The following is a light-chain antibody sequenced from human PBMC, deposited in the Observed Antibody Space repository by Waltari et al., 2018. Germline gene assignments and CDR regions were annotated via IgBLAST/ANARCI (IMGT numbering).Light chain of an antibody. CDR3: QQRKTYPIT. V-gene: IGKV1-5*03. CDR1: QRIYNL. CDR2: SAS. Sequence: TCRASQRIYNLMVLYQKKPGRAPKLLMSSASVLVSGVPPRFSGSGSGTDFTLTISSLQPDDFDTYYCQQRKTYPITFGQGTRL. J-gene: IGKJ5*01.